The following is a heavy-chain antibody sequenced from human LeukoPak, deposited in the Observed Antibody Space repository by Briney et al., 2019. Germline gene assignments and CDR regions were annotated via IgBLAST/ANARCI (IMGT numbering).Heavy chain of an antibody. CDR2: IIPIFGTA. CDR3: ARDQGYYYGSGSPPHH. D-gene: IGHD3-10*01. J-gene: IGHJ1*01. V-gene: IGHV1-69*13. Sequence: SVKVSCKASGGTFSSYAISWVRQAPGQGLEWMGGIIPIFGTANYAQKFQGRVTITGDESTSTAYMELSSLRSEDTAVYYCARDQGYYYGSGSPPHHWGQGTLVTVSS. CDR1: GGTFSSYA.